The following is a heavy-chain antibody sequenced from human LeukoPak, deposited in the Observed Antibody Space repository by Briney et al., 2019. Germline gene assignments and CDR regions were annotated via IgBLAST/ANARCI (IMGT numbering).Heavy chain of an antibody. V-gene: IGHV3-21*01. J-gene: IGHJ4*02. D-gene: IGHD2-21*01. Sequence: GGSLRLSCAASGFTFNSYSMNWVRQAPGKGLEWVSSISGSSTYIYYADSVQGRFTISRDNAKNSLYLQMNSLRAEDTAVYYCARGGGYCGGDCYGIDYWGQGTLVTVSS. CDR3: ARGGGYCGGDCYGIDY. CDR2: ISGSSTYI. CDR1: GFTFNSYS.